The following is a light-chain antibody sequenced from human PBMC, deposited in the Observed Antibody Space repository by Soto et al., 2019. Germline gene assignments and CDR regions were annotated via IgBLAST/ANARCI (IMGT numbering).Light chain of an antibody. CDR3: QQNYSPPPIT. J-gene: IGKJ5*01. Sequence: MTQSPLSLPVTPGEPASISCRSSQSLRHSIGYNYLDWYQQKPGKAPKLLIYAASSLQSGVPSRFSGSGSGTDFTLTISSLQPEDFATYYCQQNYSPPPITFGQGTRLEIK. V-gene: IGKV1-39*01. CDR1: QSLRHSIGYNY. CDR2: AAS.